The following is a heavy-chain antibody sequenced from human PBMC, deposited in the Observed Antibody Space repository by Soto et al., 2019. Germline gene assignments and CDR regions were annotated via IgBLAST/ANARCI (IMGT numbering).Heavy chain of an antibody. V-gene: IGHV4-4*02. CDR3: ATWGSTAFDI. CDR2: TYHSGNT. J-gene: IGHJ3*02. D-gene: IGHD3-16*01. Sequence: QLQESGPGLVEPSGTLSLTCAVSRGSMSSSDWWCWVRQAPGKGLEWIGETYHSGNTNYNPSLQSRVTLSVDNSNNQFSLTLTSVTAADTGLYYCATWGSTAFDIWGQGTMVTVSS. CDR1: RGSMSSSDW.